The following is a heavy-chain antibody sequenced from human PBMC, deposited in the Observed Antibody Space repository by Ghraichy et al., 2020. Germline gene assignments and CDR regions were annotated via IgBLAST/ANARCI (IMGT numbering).Heavy chain of an antibody. V-gene: IGHV4-34*01. CDR2: YNHIGGI. J-gene: IGHJ4*02. CDR3: VTSKWFGIFPDY. CDR1: GVSFTYHY. D-gene: IGHD3-10*01. Sequence: SQTLSLTCAVYGVSFTYHYWTWIRQSPGKGLEWIGEYNHIGGIKYNPSLSGRVSISLDTSNREVSLKVSPVSAADTAVYYCVTSKWFGIFPDYWGQGTLVTVSS.